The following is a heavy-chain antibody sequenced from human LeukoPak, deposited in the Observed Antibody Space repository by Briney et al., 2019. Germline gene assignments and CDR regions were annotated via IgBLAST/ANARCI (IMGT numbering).Heavy chain of an antibody. CDR3: AREIAVAASLDY. CDR2: IYYSGST. V-gene: IGHV4-39*01. CDR1: GGSISSTNYY. J-gene: IGHJ4*02. D-gene: IGHD6-19*01. Sequence: PSETLSLTCTVSGGSISSTNYYWGWIRQPPGKGLEWIGSIYYSGSTYYNPSLKSRVTISVDTSKNQFSLKLSSVTAADTAVYYCAREIAVAASLDYWGQGTLVTVSS.